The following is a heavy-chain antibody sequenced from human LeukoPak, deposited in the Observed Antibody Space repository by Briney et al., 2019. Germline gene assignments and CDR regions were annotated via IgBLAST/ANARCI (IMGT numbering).Heavy chain of an antibody. J-gene: IGHJ6*02. CDR1: GFTFSSYS. V-gene: IGHV3-21*01. CDR3: ARADSSSWYVEGNYGMDV. D-gene: IGHD6-13*01. CDR2: ISSSSSYI. Sequence: GGSLRLSCAASGFTFSSYSMNWVRQAPGKGLEWVSSISSSSSYIYYADSVKSRFTISSDNAKNSLYLQMNSLRAEDTAVYYCARADSSSWYVEGNYGMDVWGQGTTVTVSS.